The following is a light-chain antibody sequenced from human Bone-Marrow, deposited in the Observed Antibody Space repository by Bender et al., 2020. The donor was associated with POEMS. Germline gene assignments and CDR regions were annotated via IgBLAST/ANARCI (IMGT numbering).Light chain of an antibody. V-gene: IGLV2-23*02. CDR2: EVS. CDR1: GNAVGGYYL. CDR3: CSYAGSSIWV. Sequence: QSALTQPASVSGSPGQSITISCTATGNAVGGYYLISWYQQHPGKAPKLMIYEVSKRPSGVSNRFSGSKSDNTASLTISGLQAEDEADFYCCSYAGSSIWVFGGGTKLTVL. J-gene: IGLJ3*02.